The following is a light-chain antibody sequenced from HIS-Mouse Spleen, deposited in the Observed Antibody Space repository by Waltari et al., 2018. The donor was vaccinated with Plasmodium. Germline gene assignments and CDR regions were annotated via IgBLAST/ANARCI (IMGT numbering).Light chain of an antibody. CDR1: ALPKKY. V-gene: IGLV3-10*01. Sequence: SYELTQPPSVSVSPGQTARITCSGDALPKKYAYWYQQKSGQAPVLVIYEDSKRHSGIPERFSVSSSGTMATLTISGAQVEDEADYYCYATDSSGNHRVFGGGTKLTVL. J-gene: IGLJ3*02. CDR3: YATDSSGNHRV. CDR2: EDS.